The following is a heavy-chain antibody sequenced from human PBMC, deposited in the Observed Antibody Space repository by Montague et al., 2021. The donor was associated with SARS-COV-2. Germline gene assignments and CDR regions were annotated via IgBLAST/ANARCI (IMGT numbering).Heavy chain of an antibody. CDR3: PRLRGDYGGTYDTFDI. Sequence: SETLSLTCTVSGGSISSRSYYWGWIRQPPGKGLEWIVCIYYSGSTYYNPSLKSRVTISVDTSKNQFSLKLSSATAADTAVYYCPRLRGDYGGTYDTFDIWGQGTMVTVSS. CDR2: IYYSGST. J-gene: IGHJ3*02. D-gene: IGHD4-23*01. V-gene: IGHV4-39*01. CDR1: GGSISSRSYY.